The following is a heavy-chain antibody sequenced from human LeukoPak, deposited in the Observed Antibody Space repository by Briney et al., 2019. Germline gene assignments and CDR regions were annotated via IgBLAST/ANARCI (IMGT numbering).Heavy chain of an antibody. D-gene: IGHD1-7*01. Sequence: SETLSLTCTVSGGSISSYYWSWIRQPAGKGLEWIGRIYSSGSTNYNPSLRSRVTMSVDTSKNQFSLRLSSVTAADTAVYYCARVGTVLDGGYWGQGILVTVSS. V-gene: IGHV4-4*07. CDR3: ARVGTVLDGGY. CDR2: IYSSGST. CDR1: GGSISSYY. J-gene: IGHJ4*02.